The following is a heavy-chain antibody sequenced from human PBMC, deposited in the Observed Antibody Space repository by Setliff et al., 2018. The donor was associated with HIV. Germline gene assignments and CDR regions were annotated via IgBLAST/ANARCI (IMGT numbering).Heavy chain of an antibody. CDR1: GGSISTSRYY. D-gene: IGHD2-15*01. CDR3: ARHVDIVVVVAAPSFDY. V-gene: IGHV4-39*01. Sequence: SETLSLTCTVSGGSISTSRYYWGWIRQPPGKGLEWIGSINYRGNTYYNPSLKSRAAISVDTSKNQISLKLSSVTAADTAVYYCARHVDIVVVVAAPSFDYWGQGTLVTVSS. CDR2: INYRGNT. J-gene: IGHJ4*02.